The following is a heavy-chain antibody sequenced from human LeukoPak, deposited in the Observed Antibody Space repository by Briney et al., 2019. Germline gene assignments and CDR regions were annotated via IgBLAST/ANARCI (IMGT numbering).Heavy chain of an antibody. CDR3: ARFSSGCDTSSCYLNY. CDR1: GGSLSGHY. D-gene: IGHD2-2*01. V-gene: IGHV4-59*11. CDR2: IHYNGAT. J-gene: IGHJ4*01. Sequence: SETLALTCIVSGGSLSGHYWTWIRQPPGKELELIGHIHYNGATYYSPSLKSRVTILLDTSRNQFSLILSSVTAADTAVYYCARFSSGCDTSSCYLNYWGHGTPVTVS.